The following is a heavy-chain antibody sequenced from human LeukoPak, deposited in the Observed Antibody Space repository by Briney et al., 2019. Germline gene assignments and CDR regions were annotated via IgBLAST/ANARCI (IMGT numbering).Heavy chain of an antibody. CDR1: GYTFTSYG. CDR2: ISAYNGNT. Sequence: GASVKVSCKASGYTFTSYGISWVRQAPGQGLEWMGWISAYNGNTNYAQKLQGRVTMTTDTSTSTAYMELRSLRSDDTAVYYCARVEEAAAAYYYYGMDVWGQGTTVTVSS. V-gene: IGHV1-18*01. D-gene: IGHD6-13*01. CDR3: ARVEEAAAAYYYYGMDV. J-gene: IGHJ6*02.